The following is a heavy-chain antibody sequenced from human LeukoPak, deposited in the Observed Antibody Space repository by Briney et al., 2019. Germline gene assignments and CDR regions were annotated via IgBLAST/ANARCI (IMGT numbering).Heavy chain of an antibody. J-gene: IGHJ4*02. V-gene: IGHV1-2*02. D-gene: IGHD5-18*01. CDR1: GYTFTGYY. Sequence: GASVKVSCKASGYTFTGYYMHWVRQAPGQGLEWMGWINPNSGGTNYAQKFQGRVTMTRDTSISTAYMELSRLRSDDTAVYYCARGDLIRGYSYGYDSRIGYWGQGTLVTVSS. CDR2: INPNSGGT. CDR3: ARGDLIRGYSYGYDSRIGY.